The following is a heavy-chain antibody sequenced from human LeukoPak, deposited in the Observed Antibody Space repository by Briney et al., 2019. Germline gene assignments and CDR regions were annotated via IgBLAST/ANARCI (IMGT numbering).Heavy chain of an antibody. D-gene: IGHD2-8*01. J-gene: IGHJ4*02. CDR3: ARHESCSNGVCYKINY. V-gene: IGHV5-51*01. CDR1: RYSFTNYW. CDR2: IYPGDSDT. Sequence: GESLKISCKGSRYSFTNYWIGWVRQMPGKGLEWMGIIYPGDSDTRYSPSFQGQVTISADKSISTAYLQWSSLKASDTAMYYCARHESCSNGVCYKINYWGQGILVTVSS.